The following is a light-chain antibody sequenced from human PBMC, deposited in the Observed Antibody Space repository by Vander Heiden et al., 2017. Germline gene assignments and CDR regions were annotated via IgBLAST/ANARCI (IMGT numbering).Light chain of an antibody. CDR3: CSYAGTYTWV. V-gene: IGLV2-11*01. CDR2: DVN. CDR1: SSDVGAYNY. J-gene: IGLJ3*02. Sequence: QSALTHPRSVSGSPGQSVTISCTGTSSDVGAYNYVSWYQQHPGKAPKVMIYDVNKRPSGVPDRFSGSKSGNTASLTVSGLQAEDEADYYCCSYAGTYTWVFGGGTKLTVL.